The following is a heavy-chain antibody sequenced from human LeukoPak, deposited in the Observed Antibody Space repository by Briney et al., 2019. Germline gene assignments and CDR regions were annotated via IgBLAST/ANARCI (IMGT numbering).Heavy chain of an antibody. CDR2: INTNTGNP. CDR1: GYTFTSYA. J-gene: IGHJ4*02. CDR3: ARDPVNSDY. D-gene: IGHD2-21*01. Sequence: ASVKGSCKGSGYTFTSYAMNLGGQAPGPGLEWMGWINTNTGNPTYAQGFTGRFVFSLDTSVSTAYLQISSLKAEDTAVYYCARDPVNSDYWGQGTLVTVSS. V-gene: IGHV7-4-1*02.